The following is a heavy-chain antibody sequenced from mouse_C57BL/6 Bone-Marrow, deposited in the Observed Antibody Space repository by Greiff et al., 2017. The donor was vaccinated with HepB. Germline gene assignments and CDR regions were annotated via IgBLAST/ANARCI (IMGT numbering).Heavy chain of an antibody. CDR2: IYPRSGNT. J-gene: IGHJ3*01. V-gene: IGHV1-81*01. Sequence: VQLQESGAELARPGASVKLSCKASGYTFTSYGISWVKQRTGQGLEWIGEIYPRSGNTYYNEKFKGKATLTADKSSSTAYMELRSLTSEDSAVYFCARRGYYGSRTAYWGQGTLVTVSA. CDR1: GYTFTSYG. CDR3: ARRGYYGSRTAY. D-gene: IGHD1-1*01.